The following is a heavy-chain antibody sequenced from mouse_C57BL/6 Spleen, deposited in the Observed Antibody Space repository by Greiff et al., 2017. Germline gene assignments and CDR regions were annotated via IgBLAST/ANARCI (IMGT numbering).Heavy chain of an antibody. CDR2: ISYDGSN. J-gene: IGHJ2*01. CDR1: GYSITSGYY. Sequence: EVKLQESGPGLVKPSQSLSLTCSVTGYSITSGYYWNWIRQFPGNKLEWMGYISYDGSNNYNPSLKNRISITRDTSKNQFCLQLNSVTTEDTATYYCARAWGYCFDYWGQGTTLTVSS. V-gene: IGHV3-6*01. CDR3: ARAWGYCFDY.